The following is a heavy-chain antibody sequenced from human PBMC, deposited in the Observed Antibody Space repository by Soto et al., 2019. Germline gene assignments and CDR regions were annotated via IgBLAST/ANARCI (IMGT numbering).Heavy chain of an antibody. CDR3: ARESETSGYDNWFDP. J-gene: IGHJ5*02. CDR1: GGSISSGGYC. Sequence: SETLSLTCTVSGGSISSGGYCWSRLPQHQGKRLEWIEYIYYSWSTYYNRSLKSRVTISVDTSKNQFSLKLSSVTAADTAVYYCARESETSGYDNWFDPWGQGTLVTVSS. D-gene: IGHD5-18*01. V-gene: IGHV4-31*03. CDR2: IYYSWST.